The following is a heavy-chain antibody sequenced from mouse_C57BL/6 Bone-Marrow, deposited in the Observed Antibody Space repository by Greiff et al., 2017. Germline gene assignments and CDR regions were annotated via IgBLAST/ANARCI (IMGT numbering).Heavy chain of an antibody. V-gene: IGHV5-6*01. CDR2: ISSGGSYT. J-gene: IGHJ4*01. CDR1: GFTFSSYG. D-gene: IGHD1-1*01. CDR3: ARRGTTVVARAMDY. Sequence: DVHLVESGGDLVKPGGSLKLSCAASGFTFSSYGMSWVRQTPDKRLEWVATISSGGSYTYYPDSVKGRFTISRDNAKNTLYLQMSSLKSEDTAMYYCARRGTTVVARAMDYWGQGTSVTVSS.